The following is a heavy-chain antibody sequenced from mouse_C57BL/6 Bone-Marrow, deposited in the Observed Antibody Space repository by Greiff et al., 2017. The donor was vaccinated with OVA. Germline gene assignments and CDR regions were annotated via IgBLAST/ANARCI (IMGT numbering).Heavy chain of an antibody. CDR1: GYTFTSYG. J-gene: IGHJ4*01. D-gene: IGHD1-1*01. CDR2: IYPNSGTP. V-gene: IGHV1-81*01. CDR3: AREYYGSLYAMDY. Sequence: QVHLQQSGAELARPGASVQLSCKASGYTFTSYGISWVKQSTGQGLEWIGEIYPNSGTPCYNEKFKGKATLTADKSSSTAYIELRSLTSADSAVEVCAREYYGSLYAMDYWGQGTAATVAS.